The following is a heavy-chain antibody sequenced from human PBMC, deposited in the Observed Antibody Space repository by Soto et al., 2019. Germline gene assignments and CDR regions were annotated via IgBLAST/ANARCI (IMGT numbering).Heavy chain of an antibody. D-gene: IGHD3-10*01. V-gene: IGHV1-3*05. CDR3: XXXXGSGMDV. J-gene: IGHJ6*02. CDR1: GYTFTSYA. Sequence: QVQLVQSGAEEKKPGASVKVSCKASGYTFTSYAMHWVRQAPGQRLEWMGWINAGNGNTKYSQKFQGRVTITRDTXXXXXXXXXXXXXXXXXXXXXXXXXXGSGMDVWGQGTTVTVSS. CDR2: INAGNGNT.